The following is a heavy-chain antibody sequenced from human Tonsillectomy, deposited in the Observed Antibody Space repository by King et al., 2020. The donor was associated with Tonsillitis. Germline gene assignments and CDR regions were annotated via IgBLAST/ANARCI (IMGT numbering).Heavy chain of an antibody. CDR1: GFTFSSYD. D-gene: IGHD3-3*01. V-gene: IGHV3-13*04. CDR2: IATAGDT. J-gene: IGHJ6*03. Sequence: VQLVESGGGLVQPGGSLRLSCAASGFTFSSYDMHWVRQATGKGLEWVSAIATAGDTYYPGSVKGRFTISRENGKNSLYLQMNSLRAGDTAVYYCARAVPLHYAFWSGPGRYYMDVWGKGTTVTVSS. CDR3: ARAVPLHYAFWSGPGRYYMDV.